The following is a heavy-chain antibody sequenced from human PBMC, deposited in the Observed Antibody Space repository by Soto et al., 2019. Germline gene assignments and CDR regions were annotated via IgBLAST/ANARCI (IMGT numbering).Heavy chain of an antibody. J-gene: IGHJ4*02. V-gene: IGHV4-31*03. CDR3: ARGVTMVRGVIHTPYFDY. D-gene: IGHD3-10*01. CDR2: IHYSGST. CDR1: GGSISSGGYY. Sequence: QVQLQESGPGLVKPSQTLSLTCTVSGGSISSGGYYWSWIRQHPGKGLEWIGYIHYSGSTYYNPSLKSRLTISVDTSKNQFSLKRSSVTAADTAVYYCARGVTMVRGVIHTPYFDYWGQGTLVTVSS.